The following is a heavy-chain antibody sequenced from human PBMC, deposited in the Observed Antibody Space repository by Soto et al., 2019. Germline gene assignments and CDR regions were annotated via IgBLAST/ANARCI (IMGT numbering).Heavy chain of an antibody. CDR1: GFTFSRYA. CDR2: ISGSGTST. Sequence: EVHLLESGGGLVQPGGSLRLSCAASGFTFSRYALNWVRQAPGKGLEWVAEISGSGTSTYYAPSVKGRFIISSASSKNTFYLRMNSLRAEDTAMYYCARSLSALFSLGDFNYWGQGALVTVSS. V-gene: IGHV3-23*01. J-gene: IGHJ4*02. D-gene: IGHD2-21*01. CDR3: ARSLSALFSLGDFNY.